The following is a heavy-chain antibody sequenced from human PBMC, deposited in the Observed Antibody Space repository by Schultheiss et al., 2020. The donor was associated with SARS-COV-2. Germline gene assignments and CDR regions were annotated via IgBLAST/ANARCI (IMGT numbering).Heavy chain of an antibody. CDR1: GFTFSSYS. CDR3: AKDTYARDAFDI. Sequence: GGSLRLSCAASGFTFSSYSMNWVRQAPGKGLEWVSRINSDGSSTSYADSVKGRFTISRDNAKNSLYLQMNSLRPEDTALYYCAKDTYARDAFDIWGQGTMVTVSS. V-gene: IGHV3-74*01. CDR2: INSDGSST. D-gene: IGHD3-16*01. J-gene: IGHJ3*02.